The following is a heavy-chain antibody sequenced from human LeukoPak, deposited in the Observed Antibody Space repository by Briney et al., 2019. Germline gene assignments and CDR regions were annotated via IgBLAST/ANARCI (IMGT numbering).Heavy chain of an antibody. CDR2: IYYSGST. D-gene: IGHD3-22*01. CDR1: GGSLSSSSYY. Sequence: SETLSLTCTVSGGSLSSSSYYWGWIRQPPGKGLECIGSIYYSGSTYYNPSLKSRVTISVDTSKTQFSLKLSSVTAADTAVYYCARLYYDSSGYFDYWGQGTLVTVSS. V-gene: IGHV4-39*01. CDR3: ARLYYDSSGYFDY. J-gene: IGHJ4*02.